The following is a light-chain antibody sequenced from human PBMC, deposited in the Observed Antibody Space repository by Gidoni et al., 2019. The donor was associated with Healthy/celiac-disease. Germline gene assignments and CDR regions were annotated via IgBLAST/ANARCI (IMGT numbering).Light chain of an antibody. CDR1: QSISSY. CDR2: AAS. CDR3: QQSYSTRRIT. Sequence: GDRVTITCRASQSISSYLNWYQQKPAKAPKLMIYAASSLQSGVPSRFRGSGSGTDFTLTISSRQPEDVATDYCQQSYSTRRITFGQGTRLEIK. J-gene: IGKJ5*01. V-gene: IGKV1-39*01.